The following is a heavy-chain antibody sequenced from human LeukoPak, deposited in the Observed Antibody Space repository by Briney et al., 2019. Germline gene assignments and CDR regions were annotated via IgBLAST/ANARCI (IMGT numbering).Heavy chain of an antibody. CDR1: GFTFDDYA. D-gene: IGHD6-19*01. Sequence: GGSLRLSCAVSGFTFDDYAMHWVRQTPGKGLEWVSLISGDGGSRYYAGSVKGRFTVSRDNNKKSLYLQMNRLRTEDTAFYYWAKGADPLTWRMTTVAGTRFDFWGQGTLVTVSS. J-gene: IGHJ4*02. CDR2: ISGDGGSR. CDR3: AKGADPLTWRMTTVAGTRFDF. V-gene: IGHV3-43*02.